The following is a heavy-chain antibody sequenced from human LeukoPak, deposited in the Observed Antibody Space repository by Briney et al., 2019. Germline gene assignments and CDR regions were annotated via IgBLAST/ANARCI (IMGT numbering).Heavy chain of an antibody. D-gene: IGHD1-26*01. V-gene: IGHV3-30-3*01. Sequence: GGSLRLSCAASGFTFSSYAMHWVRQAPGKGLEWVAVISCDGSNKYYADSVKGRFTISRDNSKNTLYLQMNSLRAEDTAVYYCARDRSYSYFDYWGQGTLVTVSS. CDR1: GFTFSSYA. CDR2: ISCDGSNK. CDR3: ARDRSYSYFDY. J-gene: IGHJ4*02.